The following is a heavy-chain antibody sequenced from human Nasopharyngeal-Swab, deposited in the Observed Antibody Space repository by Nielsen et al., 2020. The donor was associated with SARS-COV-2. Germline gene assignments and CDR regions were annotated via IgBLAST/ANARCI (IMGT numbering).Heavy chain of an antibody. Sequence: SETLSLTCTVSGGSISSYYWSWIRQPAGQGLEWIGRIYTSGSTNYNPSLKSRVTMSVDTSKNQFSLKLSSVTAADTAVYYCARDQKLWFGESADYYYYGMDVWGQGTTVTVSS. CDR2: IYTSGST. J-gene: IGHJ6*02. CDR1: GGSISSYY. CDR3: ARDQKLWFGESADYYYYGMDV. V-gene: IGHV4-4*07. D-gene: IGHD3-10*01.